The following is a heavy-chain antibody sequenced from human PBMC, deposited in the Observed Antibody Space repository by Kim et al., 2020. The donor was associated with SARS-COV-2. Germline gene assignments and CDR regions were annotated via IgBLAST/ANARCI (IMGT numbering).Heavy chain of an antibody. CDR1: GFTFSSYW. CDR2: INSDGSST. J-gene: IGHJ6*02. CDR3: ARDAGLLRGLSYYYGMDV. D-gene: IGHD2-15*01. Sequence: GGSLRLSCAASGFTFSSYWMHWVRQAPGKGLVWVSRINSDGSSTSYADSVKGRFTISRDNAKNTLYLQMNSLRGEDTAVYYCARDAGLLRGLSYYYGMDVWGQGTTVTVSS. V-gene: IGHV3-74*01.